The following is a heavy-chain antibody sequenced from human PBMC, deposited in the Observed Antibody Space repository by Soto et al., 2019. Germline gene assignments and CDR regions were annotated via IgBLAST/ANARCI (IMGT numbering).Heavy chain of an antibody. CDR2: ISWNSGNI. J-gene: IGHJ4*02. Sequence: GGSLRLSCAASGFFFEDYAMHWVRQAPGKGLEWVSAISWNSGNIGYADSVKGRFTISRDNAKNSLYLQMNSLRTEDTAFYFCAKDMRSSQGGSYAAELWGQGTLVTVSS. CDR1: GFFFEDYA. V-gene: IGHV3-9*01. D-gene: IGHD3-10*01. CDR3: AKDMRSSQGGSYAAEL.